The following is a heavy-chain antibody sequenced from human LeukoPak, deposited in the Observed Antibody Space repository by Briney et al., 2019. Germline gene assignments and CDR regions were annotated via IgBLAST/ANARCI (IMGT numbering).Heavy chain of an antibody. V-gene: IGHV5-51*01. D-gene: IGHD3-3*01. CDR3: ARERSESFDY. CDR1: GYSFTSYW. Sequence: GESLKISCKVSGYSFTSYWIAWVRPMSGKGLEWMGIIYPGDSDTKYSPSFEGQVTISADKSINTAYLQWSSLKASDTAMYYCARERSESFDYWGQGTLVTVSS. J-gene: IGHJ4*02. CDR2: IYPGDSDT.